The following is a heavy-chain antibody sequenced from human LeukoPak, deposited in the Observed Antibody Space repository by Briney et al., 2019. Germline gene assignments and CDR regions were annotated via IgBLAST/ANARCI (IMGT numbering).Heavy chain of an antibody. CDR3: AIFGGYSGYEPYYYGMDV. Sequence: TGESLKISCKGSGYYFATYWIGWVRQKPGKGLEWMGIIYPGDSDTRYSPSFQGQVTISVDKSISTAYLQWSSLKASDTAMYYCAIFGGYSGYEPYYYGMDVWGQGTTVTVSS. CDR2: IYPGDSDT. CDR1: GYYFATYW. J-gene: IGHJ6*02. V-gene: IGHV5-51*01. D-gene: IGHD5-12*01.